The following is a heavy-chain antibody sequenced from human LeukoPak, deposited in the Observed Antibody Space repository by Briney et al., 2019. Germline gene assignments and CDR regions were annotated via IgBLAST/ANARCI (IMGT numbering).Heavy chain of an antibody. CDR2: ISAYNGNT. CDR1: GYTFTSRG. D-gene: IGHD3-22*01. CDR3: AKGSTETYYYESYSHSPLDY. Sequence: ASVKVSCKASGYTFTSRGISWVRQAPGQGLEWMGWISAYNGNTNYAQKLQGRVTMTTDTSTSTAYMELRSLRSDDTAVYYCAKGSTETYYYESYSHSPLDYWGQGTLVTVSS. V-gene: IGHV1-18*04. J-gene: IGHJ4*02.